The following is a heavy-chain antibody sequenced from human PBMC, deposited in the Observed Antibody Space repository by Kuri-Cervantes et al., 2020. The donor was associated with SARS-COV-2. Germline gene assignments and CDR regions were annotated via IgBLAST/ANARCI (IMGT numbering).Heavy chain of an antibody. D-gene: IGHD3-10*01. CDR2: IWSDGGNK. CDR3: ARNLQRGLYYFDS. Sequence: GESLKISCAASGFTFSSYGMHWVRQAPGKVLECVADIWSDGGNKYYADSVKGRFTISRDNSKTTLYLQMDSLRDEDTAVYYCARNLQRGLYYFDSWGQGTLVTVSS. CDR1: GFTFSSYG. V-gene: IGHV3-33*01. J-gene: IGHJ4*02.